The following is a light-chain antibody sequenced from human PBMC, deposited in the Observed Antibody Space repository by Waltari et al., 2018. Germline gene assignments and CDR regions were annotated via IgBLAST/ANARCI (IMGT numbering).Light chain of an antibody. CDR3: QSADSSGTYVV. CDR2: KDS. Sequence: SYELTQPPSVSVSPGQTARITCSGDALPKQYVYWYQQKPGQAPVLVIYKDSERPSGIPGRFSGSSSGTTVTLTISGVQAEDEADYYCQSADSSGTYVVFGGGTKLTVL. V-gene: IGLV3-25*03. CDR1: ALPKQY. J-gene: IGLJ2*01.